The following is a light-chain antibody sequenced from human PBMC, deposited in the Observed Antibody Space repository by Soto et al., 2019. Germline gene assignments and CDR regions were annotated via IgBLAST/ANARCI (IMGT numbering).Light chain of an antibody. Sequence: EIVLTQSPGTLSLSPGERATLSCRASQSVSSSYLAWYQQKPGQAPRLLIYGASSRATGIPDRFSGSGSGTDFTLTISRLEPEDFAVYYCQQFRTFGQGTNVEIK. J-gene: IGKJ1*01. CDR1: QSVSSSY. CDR2: GAS. CDR3: QQFRT. V-gene: IGKV3-20*01.